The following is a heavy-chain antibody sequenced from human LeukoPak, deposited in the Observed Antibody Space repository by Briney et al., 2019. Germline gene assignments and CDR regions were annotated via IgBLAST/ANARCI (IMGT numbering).Heavy chain of an antibody. D-gene: IGHD2-21*01. Sequence: PGGSLRLSCAASGFTVSSNYMSWVRQAPGKGLEWVSVIYSGGSTYYADSVKGRFTISRDNSKSTLNLQMNSLRAEDAAVYYCARGYSSDNWGQGTLVTVSS. J-gene: IGHJ4*02. CDR3: ARGYSSDN. CDR2: IYSGGST. V-gene: IGHV3-66*01. CDR1: GFTVSSNY.